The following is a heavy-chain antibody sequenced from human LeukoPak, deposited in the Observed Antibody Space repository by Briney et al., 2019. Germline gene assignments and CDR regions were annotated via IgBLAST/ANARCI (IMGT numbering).Heavy chain of an antibody. V-gene: IGHV4-39*01. Sequence: SETLSLTCTVSDGSISSSSYYWGWIPQPPGKGLEWIGSIYYSGSTYYNPSLKSRVTISVDTSKNQYSLRLSSVTAADTAIYYCARHPAPGIAAAGRYAFDYWGQGTLVTVSS. J-gene: IGHJ4*02. CDR2: IYYSGST. D-gene: IGHD6-13*01. CDR1: DGSISSSSYY. CDR3: ARHPAPGIAAAGRYAFDY.